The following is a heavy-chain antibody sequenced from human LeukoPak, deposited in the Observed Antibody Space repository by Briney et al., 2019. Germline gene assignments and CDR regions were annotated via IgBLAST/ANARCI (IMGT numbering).Heavy chain of an antibody. V-gene: IGHV3-23*01. Sequence: GGSLRLSCAASGFTFSSYAMNWVRQAPGKGLEWVSGITGGGNSTYYADSAKGRFTISRDNAKNSLYLQMNSLRAEDTAVYYCARESVSSGYYPTQNWFDPWGQGTLVTVSS. CDR3: ARESVSSGYYPTQNWFDP. J-gene: IGHJ5*02. D-gene: IGHD3-22*01. CDR2: ITGGGNST. CDR1: GFTFSSYA.